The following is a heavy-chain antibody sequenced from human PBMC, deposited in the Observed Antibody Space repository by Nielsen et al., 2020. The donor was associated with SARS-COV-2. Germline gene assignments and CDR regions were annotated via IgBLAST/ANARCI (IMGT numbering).Heavy chain of an antibody. V-gene: IGHV2-70*11. CDR3: AGGGYYDYVWGSYRSPTYFDY. CDR2: IDWDDDK. Sequence: WIRQPPGKALEWLARIDWDDDKYYSTSLKTRLTISKDTSKNQVVLTMTNMDPVDTVTYYCAGGGYYDYVWGSYRSPTYFDYWGQGTLVTVSS. D-gene: IGHD3-16*02. J-gene: IGHJ4*02.